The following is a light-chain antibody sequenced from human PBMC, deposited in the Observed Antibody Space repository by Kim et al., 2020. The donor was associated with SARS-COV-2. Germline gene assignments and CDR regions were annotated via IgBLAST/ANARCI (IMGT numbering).Light chain of an antibody. V-gene: IGLV1-44*01. Sequence: ELTQPPSASGTPGQRVTISCSGGSSNIGSNTVNWYQQLPGTAPKLLMYSNNQRPSGVPDRFSGSKSGTSASLAINGLQSEDEADYYCAAWDDSLNGVVFGGGTQLTVL. J-gene: IGLJ2*01. CDR3: AAWDDSLNGVV. CDR2: SNN. CDR1: SSNIGSNT.